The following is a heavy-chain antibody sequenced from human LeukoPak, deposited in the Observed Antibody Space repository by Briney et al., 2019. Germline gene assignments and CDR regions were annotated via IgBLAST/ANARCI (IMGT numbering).Heavy chain of an antibody. J-gene: IGHJ6*03. D-gene: IGHD2-15*01. Sequence: SETLSLTCTVSGGSISSYYWGWIRQPAGKGLEWIGRIYTSGSNNYNPSLKSRVTMSVDTSKNQFSLKLSSVTAADTAVYYCARASSYVAATGYYYYYYMDVWGKGTTVTISS. CDR2: IYTSGSN. V-gene: IGHV4-4*07. CDR3: ARASSYVAATGYYYYYYMDV. CDR1: GGSISSYY.